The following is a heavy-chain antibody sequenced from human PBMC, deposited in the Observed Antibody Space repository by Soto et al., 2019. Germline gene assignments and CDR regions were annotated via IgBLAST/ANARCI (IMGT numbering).Heavy chain of an antibody. J-gene: IGHJ4*02. CDR3: ARPRDSYVWGSYFFDY. CDR2: INPDGAT. CDR1: GGSFSGYY. D-gene: IGHD3-10*01. Sequence: SETLSLTCAVYGGSFSGYYWDWIRQPPGKGLEWIGEINPDGATNYTPSLRGRVTISIDTSRNQFSLKLSSVTAADTAVYYCARPRDSYVWGSYFFDYWGQGTLFTVSS. V-gene: IGHV4-34*01.